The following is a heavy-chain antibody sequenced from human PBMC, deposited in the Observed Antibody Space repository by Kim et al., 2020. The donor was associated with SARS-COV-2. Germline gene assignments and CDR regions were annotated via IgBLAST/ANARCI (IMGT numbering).Heavy chain of an antibody. D-gene: IGHD3-10*01. V-gene: IGHV3-7*01. CDR2: IKQDGSEK. CDR1: GFTFSSYW. Sequence: GGSLRLSCAASGFTFSSYWMSWVRQAPGKGLEWVANIKQDGSEKYYVDSVKGQFTISRDNAKNSLYLQMNSLRAEDTAVYYCATIPRALITMVRGGWFDPWGQGTLVTVSS. CDR3: ATIPRALITMVRGGWFDP. J-gene: IGHJ5*02.